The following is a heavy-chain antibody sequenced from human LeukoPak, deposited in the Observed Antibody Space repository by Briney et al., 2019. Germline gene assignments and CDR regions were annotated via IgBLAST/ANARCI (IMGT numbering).Heavy chain of an antibody. CDR2: IYYGGST. Sequence: PSETLSLTCAVYGGSFSGYYWSWIRQPPGKGLEWIGYIYYGGSTNHNPSLKSRVTTSVDTSKNQFSLKLSSVTAADTAVYYCAREINDYGDYAGAFDIWGQGTMVTVSS. CDR1: GGSFSGYY. CDR3: AREINDYGDYAGAFDI. D-gene: IGHD4-17*01. V-gene: IGHV4-59*01. J-gene: IGHJ3*02.